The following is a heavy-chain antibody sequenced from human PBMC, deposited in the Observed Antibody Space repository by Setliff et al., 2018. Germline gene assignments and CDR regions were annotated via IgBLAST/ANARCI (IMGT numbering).Heavy chain of an antibody. Sequence: GGSLRLSCAASGFTFSSYAMHWVRQAPGKGLEWVAVISYDGSNIYYADSVKGRFTISRDNSKNTVYLQMNSLRPEGTAVYYCARDPRGYYGSGGHQGGVTHYMDVWGKGTTVTVSS. CDR2: ISYDGSNI. CDR1: GFTFSSYA. CDR3: ARDPRGYYGSGGHQGGVTHYMDV. D-gene: IGHD3-22*01. V-gene: IGHV3-30*01. J-gene: IGHJ6*03.